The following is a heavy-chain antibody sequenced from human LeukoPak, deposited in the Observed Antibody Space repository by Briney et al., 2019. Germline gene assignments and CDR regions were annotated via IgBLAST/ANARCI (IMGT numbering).Heavy chain of an antibody. CDR3: ARGSSFDGYCSAGACDAGYYDA. CDR1: GESFSAYF. J-gene: IGHJ5*02. V-gene: IGHV4-34*01. Sequence: SETLSLTCAVYGESFSAYFWNWIRQAPGKPLEYIGEINHRGSSHYNPSLKTRVTLSVDTSKNQFSLRLTSVTAADTAVYFCARGSSFDGYCSAGACDAGYYDAWGQGAPVTVSS. D-gene: IGHD2-15*01. CDR2: INHRGSS.